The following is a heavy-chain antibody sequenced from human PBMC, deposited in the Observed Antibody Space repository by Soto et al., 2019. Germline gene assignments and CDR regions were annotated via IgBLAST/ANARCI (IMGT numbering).Heavy chain of an antibody. Sequence: GLPQSNYCEGFAYRFTNDWIGCGSKKTGKGLECMGILYPGDSHTRYSPPFQGQVTISVDTSISTAYLQWNSLKASDTAMYYCARRHNPWSFDILSQATMLTVPS. CDR2: LYPGDSHT. D-gene: IGHD2-15*01. J-gene: IGHJ3*02. CDR3: ARRHNPWSFDI. V-gene: IGHV5-51*01. CDR1: AYRFTNDW.